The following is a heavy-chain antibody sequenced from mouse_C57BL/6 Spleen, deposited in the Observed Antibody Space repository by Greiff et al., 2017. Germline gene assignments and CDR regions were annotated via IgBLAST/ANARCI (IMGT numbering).Heavy chain of an antibody. CDR2: ISPSSGYT. CDR3: ARSGQGYLDY. CDR1: GYTFTSYW. J-gene: IGHJ2*01. Sequence: VQVVESGAELAKPGASVQLSCTASGYTFTSYWMHWVNQRPGQGLEWIGYISPSSGYTKYTQKFKEKATLTADKSSSTANMQLSSLTYEDSAVYYGARSGQGYLDYWGQGTTLTVSS. V-gene: IGHV1-7*01. D-gene: IGHD3-3*01.